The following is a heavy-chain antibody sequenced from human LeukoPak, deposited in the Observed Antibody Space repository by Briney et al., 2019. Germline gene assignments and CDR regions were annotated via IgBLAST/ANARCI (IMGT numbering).Heavy chain of an antibody. V-gene: IGHV1-69*06. CDR3: AKGGSSGWYGKYYFDY. CDR2: IIPIFGTA. CDR1: GGTFSSYA. J-gene: IGHJ4*02. D-gene: IGHD6-19*01. Sequence: GASVKVSCKASGGTFSSYAISWVRQAPGQGLEWMGGIIPIFGTANYAQRFQGRVTITADKSTSTAYMELNSLRAEDTAVYYCAKGGSSGWYGKYYFDYWGQGTLVTVSS.